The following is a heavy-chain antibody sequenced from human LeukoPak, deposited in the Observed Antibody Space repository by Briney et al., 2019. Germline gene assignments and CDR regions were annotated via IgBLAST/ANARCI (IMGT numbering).Heavy chain of an antibody. Sequence: PGGSLRLSCAASGFTFSSYWMSWVRQAPGKGLEWVATIKQDGSEKYYVDSVKGRFTISRDNAKNSLYLQMNSLRAEDTAVYYCARGAQAEFFYFDYWGQGTLVTVSS. CDR1: GFTFSSYW. V-gene: IGHV3-7*03. D-gene: IGHD3-10*01. CDR3: ARGAQAEFFYFDY. J-gene: IGHJ4*02. CDR2: IKQDGSEK.